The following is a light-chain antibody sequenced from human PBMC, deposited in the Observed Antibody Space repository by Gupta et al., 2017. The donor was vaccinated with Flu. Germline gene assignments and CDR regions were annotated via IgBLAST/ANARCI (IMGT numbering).Light chain of an antibody. Sequence: GQTVRFTCQGDSLRSYYASWYQQKPGQAPVLVIYGKNTRPSGIPDRFSGSSSGYTGSLTIAGAQAEDEADYYCNSRDSSGNHYVFGTGTKVTVL. J-gene: IGLJ1*01. CDR3: NSRDSSGNHYV. V-gene: IGLV3-19*01. CDR1: SLRSYY. CDR2: GKN.